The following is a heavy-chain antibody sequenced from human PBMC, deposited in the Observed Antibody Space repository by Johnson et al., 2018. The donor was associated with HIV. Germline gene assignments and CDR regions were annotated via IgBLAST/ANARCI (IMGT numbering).Heavy chain of an antibody. CDR1: GFIFDEYD. V-gene: IGHV3-20*04. CDR2: INWNGGST. D-gene: IGHD3-9*01. Sequence: VQLVESGGGVARPGGSLRLSCEGSGFIFDEYDMSWVRQTPGKGLEWVSGINWNGGSTGYADSVKGRFTIYRDNSKNTLYLQMNSLRPEDTAVYYCARDGRDLVTRGSFDVWGQGTVVTVSS. CDR3: ARDGRDLVTRGSFDV. J-gene: IGHJ3*01.